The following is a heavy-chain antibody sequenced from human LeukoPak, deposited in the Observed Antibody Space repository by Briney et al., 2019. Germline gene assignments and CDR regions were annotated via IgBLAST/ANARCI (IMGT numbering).Heavy chain of an antibody. Sequence: SETLSLTCTVSGGSISSSSYYWGWIRQPPGEGLEWIGSIYYSGSTYYNPSLKSRVTISVDTSKNQFSLKLSSVTAADTAVYYCARRTIVGATMDFDYWGQGTLVTVSS. CDR1: GGSISSSSYY. CDR3: ARRTIVGATMDFDY. CDR2: IYYSGST. V-gene: IGHV4-39*01. D-gene: IGHD1-26*01. J-gene: IGHJ4*02.